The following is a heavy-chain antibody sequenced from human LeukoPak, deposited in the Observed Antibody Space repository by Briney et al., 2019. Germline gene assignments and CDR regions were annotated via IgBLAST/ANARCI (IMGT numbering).Heavy chain of an antibody. Sequence: GGSLRLSCAASGFTFSSNAMSWVRQAPGKGLEWVSAISGSGGSTYYADSVKGRFTISRDNSKNTLYLQMNSLRAEDTAVYYCAEDPSFSSSWDYYFDYWGQGTLVTVSS. CDR3: AEDPSFSSSWDYYFDY. J-gene: IGHJ4*02. V-gene: IGHV3-23*01. D-gene: IGHD6-13*01. CDR1: GFTFSSNA. CDR2: ISGSGGST.